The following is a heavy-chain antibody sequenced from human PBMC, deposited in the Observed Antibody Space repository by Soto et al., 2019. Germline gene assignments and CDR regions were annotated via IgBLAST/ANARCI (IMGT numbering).Heavy chain of an antibody. CDR1: GFTVNSYA. J-gene: IGHJ6*03. CDR2: ISGSGGST. V-gene: IGHV3-23*01. D-gene: IGHD5-12*01. CDR3: AKCGGYDYYYYYYMNV. Sequence: GGSMRLSCAASGFTVNSYAMSWVRQDPGKGLEWVSAISGSGGSTYYADSVKGRFTISRDNSKNTLYLQMNSLRAEDTAVYYCAKCGGYDYYYYYYMNVWGKGTTVTVSS.